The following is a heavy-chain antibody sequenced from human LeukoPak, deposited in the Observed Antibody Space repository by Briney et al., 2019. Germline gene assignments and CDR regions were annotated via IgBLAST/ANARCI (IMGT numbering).Heavy chain of an antibody. CDR3: ARGFYDSSGYYLSYYYYYYMDV. J-gene: IGHJ6*03. D-gene: IGHD3-22*01. CDR2: IYYSGST. Sequence: SETLSLTCTVSGGSISSSSYYWGWIRQPPGKGLEWIGSIYYSGSTYYNPSLKSRVTISVDTSKNQFSLKLSSGTAADTAVYYCARGFYDSSGYYLSYYYYYYMDVWGKGTTVTVSS. V-gene: IGHV4-39*07. CDR1: GGSISSSSYY.